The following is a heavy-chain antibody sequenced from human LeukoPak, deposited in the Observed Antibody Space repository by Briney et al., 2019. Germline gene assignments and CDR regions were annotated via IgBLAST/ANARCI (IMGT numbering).Heavy chain of an antibody. D-gene: IGHD3-22*01. CDR3: ARAIYYYDSSGYEN. CDR1: GGTFSSHT. CDR2: IIPIFGTA. Sequence: SVKVSCKASGGTFSSHTFSWVRQAPGQGLEWMGRIIPIFGTANYAQKFQGRVTITTDESTSTAYMELSSLRSEDTAVYYCARAIYYYDSSGYENWGQGTLVTVSS. V-gene: IGHV1-69*05. J-gene: IGHJ4*02.